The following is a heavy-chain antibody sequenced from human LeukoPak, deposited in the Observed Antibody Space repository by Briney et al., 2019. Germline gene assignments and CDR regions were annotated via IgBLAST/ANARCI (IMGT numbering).Heavy chain of an antibody. CDR1: GYTLTELS. J-gene: IGHJ6*02. D-gene: IGHD1-1*01. V-gene: IGHV1-24*01. CDR3: PAVGPLRRVQLERRAYYGMDV. CDR2: FDPEDGET. Sequence: ASVKVSCKVSGYTLTELSMHWVRQAPGKGLEWMGGFDPEDGETIYAQKFQGRVTMTDDTSTHTAYMDLTSLSSEDPAVSYRPAVGPLRRVQLERRAYYGMDVWGQGTTVTVSS.